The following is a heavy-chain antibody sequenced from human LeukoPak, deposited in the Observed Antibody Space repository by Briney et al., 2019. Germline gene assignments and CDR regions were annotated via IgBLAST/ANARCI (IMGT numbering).Heavy chain of an antibody. D-gene: IGHD3-10*01. CDR2: IIPIFGTA. CDR1: GGTFSSYA. V-gene: IGHV1-69*06. CDR3: ARGGDYGSGSYPFYNWFDP. J-gene: IGHJ5*02. Sequence: ASVKVSCKASGGTFSSYAISWVRQAPGQGLEWRGGIIPIFGTANYAQKFQGRGTITADKSTSTAYMELSSLRSEDTAVYYCARGGDYGSGSYPFYNWFDPWGQGTLVTVSS.